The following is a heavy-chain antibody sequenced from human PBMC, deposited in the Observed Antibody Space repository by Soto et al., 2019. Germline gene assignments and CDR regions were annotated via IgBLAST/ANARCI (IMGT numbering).Heavy chain of an antibody. V-gene: IGHV3-23*01. CDR3: AKTRGYKYGSLAY. J-gene: IGHJ4*02. D-gene: IGHD5-18*01. CDR1: EFTFSSYA. Sequence: GGSLRLSCAASEFTFSSYAMSWVRQAPGKGLEWVSDISGSGDNTNYADSVKGRFTTSRDNSKNTLYLQMNSLRAEDTAVYYCAKTRGYKYGSLAYWGRGTLVTVSS. CDR2: ISGSGDNT.